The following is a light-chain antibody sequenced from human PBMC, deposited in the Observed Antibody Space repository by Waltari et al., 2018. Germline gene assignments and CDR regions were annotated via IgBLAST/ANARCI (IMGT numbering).Light chain of an antibody. CDR2: DTS. CDR3: QQRRSWPLT. J-gene: IGKJ4*01. Sequence: EIVLTQSPATLSLSPGERATLSCRASQTVDSYLIWYQQRPGPAPRLLIYDTSDRATGIPARFSGSGSGTDYTLTISSLEPEDFAVYYCQQRRSWPLTFGGGTKVEIK. CDR1: QTVDSY. V-gene: IGKV3-11*01.